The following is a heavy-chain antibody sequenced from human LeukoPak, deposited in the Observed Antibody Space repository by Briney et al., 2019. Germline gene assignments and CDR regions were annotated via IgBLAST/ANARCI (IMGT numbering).Heavy chain of an antibody. V-gene: IGHV3-23*01. CDR2: ISGSGGST. D-gene: IGHD5-12*01. CDR3: ARDLQVFNGYDYGTPFDY. J-gene: IGHJ4*02. Sequence: PGGSLRLSCAASGFTFSSYAMSWVRQAPGKGLEWVSAISGSGGSTYYADSVKGRFTISRDNSKNTLYLQMNSLRAEDTAVYYCARDLQVFNGYDYGTPFDYWGQGTLVTVSS. CDR1: GFTFSSYA.